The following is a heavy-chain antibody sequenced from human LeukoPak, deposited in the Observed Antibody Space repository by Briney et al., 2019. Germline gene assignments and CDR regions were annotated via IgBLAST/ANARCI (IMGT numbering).Heavy chain of an antibody. J-gene: IGHJ4*02. CDR1: GGTFSSYA. V-gene: IGHV1-69*05. D-gene: IGHD2/OR15-2a*01. CDR3: ARARIRHDRGSLFDY. CDR2: IIPIFGTA. Sequence: SVKVSCKASGGTFSSYAISWVRQAPGQGLEWMGRIIPIFGTANYAQKFQGRVTITTDESTSTAYMELSSLRSEDTAVYYCARARIRHDRGSLFDYWGQGTLVTVSS.